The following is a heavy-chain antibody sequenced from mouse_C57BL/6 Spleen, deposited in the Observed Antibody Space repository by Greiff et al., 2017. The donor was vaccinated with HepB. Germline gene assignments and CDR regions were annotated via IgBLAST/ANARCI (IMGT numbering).Heavy chain of an antibody. CDR1: GFTFSDYG. Sequence: VQLKESGGGLVKPGGSLKLSCAASGFTFSDYGMHWVRQAPEKGLEWVAYISSGSSTIYYADTVKGRFTISRDNAKNTLFLQMTSLRSEDTAMYYCAKSYYYGSSYGYFDYWGQGTTLTVSS. J-gene: IGHJ2*01. CDR3: AKSYYYGSSYGYFDY. V-gene: IGHV5-17*01. D-gene: IGHD1-1*01. CDR2: ISSGSSTI.